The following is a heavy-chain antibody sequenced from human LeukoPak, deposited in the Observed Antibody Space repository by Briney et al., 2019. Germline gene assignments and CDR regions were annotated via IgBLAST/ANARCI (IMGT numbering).Heavy chain of an antibody. J-gene: IGHJ4*02. D-gene: IGHD3-22*01. CDR2: ISYDGSNK. V-gene: IGHV3-30*18. CDR1: GFTFSSYG. Sequence: GGSLRLSCAASGFTFSSYGMHWVRQAPGKGLEWVAVISYDGSNKYYADSVKGRFTISRDNSKNTLYLQMNSLRAEGTAVYYCAKDAYYYDSSGYYDYWGQGTLVTVSS. CDR3: AKDAYYYDSSGYYDY.